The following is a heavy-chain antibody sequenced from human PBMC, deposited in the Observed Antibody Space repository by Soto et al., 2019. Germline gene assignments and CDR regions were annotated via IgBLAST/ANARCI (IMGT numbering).Heavy chain of an antibody. CDR2: LNYDGSTT. D-gene: IGHD6-19*01. CDR1: GFTFSSYW. Sequence: EVQLVESGGGLVQPGGSLRLSCAASGFTFSSYWMHWVRQDPGKGLVWVARLNYDGSTTTYADSVTGRFTISRDNARNTLYLQMNSLRAEDSGVYYCARAGTGWYWFDPWGQGTLVTVSS. J-gene: IGHJ5*02. CDR3: ARAGTGWYWFDP. V-gene: IGHV3-74*01.